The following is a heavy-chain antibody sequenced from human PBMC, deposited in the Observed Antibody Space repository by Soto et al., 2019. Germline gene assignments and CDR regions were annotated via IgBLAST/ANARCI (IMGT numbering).Heavy chain of an antibody. Sequence: ASVKVSCKASGGTFSSYAISWVRQAPGQGLEWMGGIIPIFGTANYAQKLQGRVTMTTDTSTSTAYMELRSLRSDDTAVYYCARELSSSSWYSWFDPWGQGTLVTVSS. CDR1: GGTFSSYA. D-gene: IGHD6-13*01. V-gene: IGHV1-69*05. CDR3: ARELSSSSWYSWFDP. J-gene: IGHJ5*02. CDR2: IIPIFGTA.